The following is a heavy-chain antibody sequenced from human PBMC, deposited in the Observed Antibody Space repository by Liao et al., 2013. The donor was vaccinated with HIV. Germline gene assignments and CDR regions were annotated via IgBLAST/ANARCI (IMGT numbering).Heavy chain of an antibody. J-gene: IGHJ3*02. CDR2: IDHSGTT. CDR1: VGSFSGYY. Sequence: QVQLQQWGAGLLKPSETLSLTCAVYVGSFSGYYWTWIRQSPGKGLEWIGEIDHSGTTNYNPSLESRVTISADTSKNQFSLKLTSVAAADTAVYYCARKPARRGAFDIWGRGDERSPSPQ. CDR3: ARKPARRGAFDI. D-gene: IGHD1-1*01. V-gene: IGHV4-34*01.